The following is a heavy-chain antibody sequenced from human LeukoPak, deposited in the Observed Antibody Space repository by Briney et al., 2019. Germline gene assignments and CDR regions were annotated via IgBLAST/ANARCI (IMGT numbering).Heavy chain of an antibody. J-gene: IGHJ4*02. CDR2: TSDIGSI. Sequence: KPSETLSLTCTVSGGSISSYYWSWIRQPPGKGLEWIAYTSDIGSINYNPSLKSRVTISLDTSKNQFSLKLSSVTAADTAVYYCAGHHPRNTVDFWGQGTLVTVSS. CDR1: GGSISSYY. D-gene: IGHD2/OR15-2a*01. CDR3: AGHHPRNTVDF. V-gene: IGHV4-59*08.